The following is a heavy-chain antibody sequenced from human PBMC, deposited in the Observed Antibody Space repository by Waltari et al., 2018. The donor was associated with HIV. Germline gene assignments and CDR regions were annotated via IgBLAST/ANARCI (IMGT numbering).Heavy chain of an antibody. CDR1: GGTFSSYA. CDR3: ARGSWDYVWGSYQTIRYFDY. D-gene: IGHD3-16*02. Sequence: QVQLVQSGAEVKKPGSSVKVSCKPSGGTFSSYAISWVRQAPGQGLEWMGGIIPIFGTANYAQKFQGRVTITADESTSTAYMELSSLRSEDTAVYYCARGSWDYVWGSYQTIRYFDYWGQGTLVTVSS. CDR2: IIPIFGTA. J-gene: IGHJ4*02. V-gene: IGHV1-69*01.